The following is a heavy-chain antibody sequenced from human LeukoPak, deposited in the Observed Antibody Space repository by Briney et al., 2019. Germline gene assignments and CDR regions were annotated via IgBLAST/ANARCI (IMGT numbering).Heavy chain of an antibody. V-gene: IGHV3-7*03. CDR3: AKASSIAAAGDY. D-gene: IGHD6-13*01. CDR1: GFTFSSYG. Sequence: GGTLRPSCAASGFTFSSYGMSWVRQAPGMGLEWVANIKQDGNEKYYVDSVKGRVTISRDNAKNSLYLQMNSLRAEDTALYYCAKASSIAAAGDYWGQGTMVTVSS. J-gene: IGHJ4*02. CDR2: IKQDGNEK.